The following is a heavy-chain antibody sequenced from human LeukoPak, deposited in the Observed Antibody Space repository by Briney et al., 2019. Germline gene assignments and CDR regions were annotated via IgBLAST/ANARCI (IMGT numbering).Heavy chain of an antibody. Sequence: PGGSLRLSCAASGFTFSSYWMSWVRQAPGKGLEWVANIKQDGSEKYYVDSVKGRFTISRDNAKNSLYLQMNSLRAEDTAVYYCARTDTSGWSRPLDCWGQGTLVTVSS. D-gene: IGHD6-19*01. CDR2: IKQDGSEK. J-gene: IGHJ4*02. V-gene: IGHV3-7*01. CDR3: ARTDTSGWSRPLDC. CDR1: GFTFSSYW.